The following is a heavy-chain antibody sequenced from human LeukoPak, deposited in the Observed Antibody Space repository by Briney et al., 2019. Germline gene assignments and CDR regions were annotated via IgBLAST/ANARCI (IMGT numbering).Heavy chain of an antibody. CDR3: ARGGGTFDY. CDR2: ISGGGGST. D-gene: IGHD3-16*01. V-gene: IGHV3-23*01. J-gene: IGHJ4*02. CDR1: GFKFSDYW. Sequence: GGSLRLSCATSGFKFSDYWMTWVRQAPGKGLEWVSAISGGGGSTYYADSVEGRFTISRDNSKNTLYLQMNSLRAEDTAVYYCARGGGTFDYWGQGTLVTVSS.